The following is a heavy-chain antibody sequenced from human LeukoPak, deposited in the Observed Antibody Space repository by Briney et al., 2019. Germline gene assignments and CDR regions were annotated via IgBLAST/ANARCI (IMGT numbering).Heavy chain of an antibody. Sequence: PSETLSLTCSVFGGSTSSYYWSWIRQPAGKGLEWIGRIYSSGSTNYNPSLKSRVTMSADTSKNQFSLKLSSVTAADTAVYYCARGWLQLPYWGQGTLVTVSS. CDR2: IYSSGST. CDR1: GGSTSSYY. D-gene: IGHD5-24*01. V-gene: IGHV4-4*07. CDR3: ARGWLQLPY. J-gene: IGHJ4*02.